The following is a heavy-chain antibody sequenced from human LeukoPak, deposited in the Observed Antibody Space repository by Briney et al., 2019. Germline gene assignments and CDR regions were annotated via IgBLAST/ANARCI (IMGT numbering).Heavy chain of an antibody. CDR1: GGSISSYY. Sequence: SETLSLTCTVSGGSISSYYWSWIRQPPGKGLEWMGYIYYGGSTNYNPSLKSRVTISVDTSNNQFYLKLSSVTAADTAVYYCAREQKSQYYYYYMDVWGKGTTVTVSS. V-gene: IGHV4-59*01. J-gene: IGHJ6*03. CDR2: IYYGGST. CDR3: AREQKSQYYYYYMDV.